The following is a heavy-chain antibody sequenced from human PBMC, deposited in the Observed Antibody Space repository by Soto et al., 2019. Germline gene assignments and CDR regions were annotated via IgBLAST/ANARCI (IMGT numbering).Heavy chain of an antibody. CDR3: AKDRKGSYCSGGTCSSFDY. J-gene: IGHJ4*02. V-gene: IGHV3-23*01. Sequence: EVQLLESGGGLVQPGGSLRLSCAASGFTLGTYVMTWVRQAPGKGLEWVSAISGSGGSTNYADPVKGRFTISRDNTKNTLDPQMNSLRVEDTAVYYCAKDRKGSYCSGGTCSSFDYWGQGALVTVPS. D-gene: IGHD2-15*01. CDR2: ISGSGGST. CDR1: GFTLGTYV.